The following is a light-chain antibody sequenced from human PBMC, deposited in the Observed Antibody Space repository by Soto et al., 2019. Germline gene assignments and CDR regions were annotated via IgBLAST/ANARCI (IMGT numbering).Light chain of an antibody. CDR3: QQYGSSGT. Sequence: EFVLTQSPGTLSLSPRERATLSFRASQTVRNNYLAWYQQKPGQAPRLLIYGASNRTTGIPDRFSGSGSGTDFTLTISRLEPEDFAVYYCQQYGSSGTFGQGTKVDI. CDR1: QTVRNNY. CDR2: GAS. J-gene: IGKJ1*01. V-gene: IGKV3-20*01.